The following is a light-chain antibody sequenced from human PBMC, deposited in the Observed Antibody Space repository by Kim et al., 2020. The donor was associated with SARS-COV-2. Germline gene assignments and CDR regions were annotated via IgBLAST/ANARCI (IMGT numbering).Light chain of an antibody. Sequence: ETVLTQSPGTLSLSPGERATLSCRASQSINNNLAWYQQIPGQGPRLLLYGASYRATGIAYRFCGSGSGTDFTLTISRLEPEDFAVYYCQQYATSGRTFGQGTKMDIK. V-gene: IGKV3-20*01. CDR2: GAS. CDR1: QSINNN. CDR3: QQYATSGRT. J-gene: IGKJ1*01.